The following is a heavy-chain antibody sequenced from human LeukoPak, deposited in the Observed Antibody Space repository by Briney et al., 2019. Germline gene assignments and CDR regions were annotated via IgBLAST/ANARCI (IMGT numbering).Heavy chain of an antibody. CDR3: ARVGGAPNY. Sequence: PSETLSLTCTVSGRSISSNSYYWGWIRQPPGKGLEWIGSIYYSGSTYYNPSLKSRVTISVDTSKNQFSLKLSSVTAADTAVYYCARVGGAPNYWGQGTLVTVSS. CDR2: IYYSGST. CDR1: GRSISSNSYY. J-gene: IGHJ4*02. D-gene: IGHD3-16*01. V-gene: IGHV4-39*07.